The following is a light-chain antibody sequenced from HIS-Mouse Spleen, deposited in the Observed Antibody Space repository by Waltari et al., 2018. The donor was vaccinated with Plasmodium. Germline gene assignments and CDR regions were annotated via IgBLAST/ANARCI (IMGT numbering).Light chain of an antibody. J-gene: IGKJ4*01. CDR1: LSVSSY. CDR2: DAS. V-gene: IGKV3-11*01. CDR3: QQRSNWPRVLT. Sequence: EIVLTQSPATLSLSPGERPTLSCRASLSVSSYLAWYQQKPGQAPRLLIYDASNRATGIPARFSGSGSGTDFTLTISSLEPEDFAVYYCQQRSNWPRVLTFGGGTKVEIK.